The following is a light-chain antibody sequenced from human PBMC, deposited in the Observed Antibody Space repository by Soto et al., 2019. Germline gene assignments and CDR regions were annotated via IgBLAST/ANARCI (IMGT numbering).Light chain of an antibody. CDR1: QSLTSNY. CDR2: GAS. Sequence: EIVLTQSPGTLSLSPGERATLSCRASQSLTSNYFAWYQQKTGQAPRLLIYGASSRATGIPDRFSGSGSGTDFSLTISRLEPEDFAVYYCQQYDNSPITFGQGTRLEIK. J-gene: IGKJ5*01. V-gene: IGKV3-20*01. CDR3: QQYDNSPIT.